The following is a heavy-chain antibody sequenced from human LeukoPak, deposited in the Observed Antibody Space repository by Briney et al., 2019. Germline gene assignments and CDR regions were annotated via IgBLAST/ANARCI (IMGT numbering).Heavy chain of an antibody. CDR2: INPKTGDI. J-gene: IGHJ4*02. CDR1: GYIFTAYY. V-gene: IGHV1-2*02. CDR3: ATGPPLTMVREGPFDY. Sequence: GASVKVSCKAFGYIFTAYYMHWVRQAPGQGLEWMGWINPKTGDINYAQKFQGRVTVTRDTSINTVYMELTRLRSDDTAVYFCATGPPLTMVREGPFDYWGQGTLVTVSS. D-gene: IGHD3-10*01.